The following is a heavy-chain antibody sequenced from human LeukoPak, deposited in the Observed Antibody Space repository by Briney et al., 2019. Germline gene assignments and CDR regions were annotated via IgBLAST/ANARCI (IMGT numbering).Heavy chain of an antibody. V-gene: IGHV3-23*01. CDR2: ISNSDDKT. CDR3: AKGNYYGSSGLGSTSFDY. Sequence: GGSLRLSCAASGFTFSSYAMSWVRQAPGKGLEWVSAISNSDDKTYYADSVKGRFTISRDNSENTLYLQMNSLRAEDTALYYCAKGNYYGSSGLGSTSFDYWGQGTLVTVSS. CDR1: GFTFSSYA. J-gene: IGHJ4*02. D-gene: IGHD3-10*01.